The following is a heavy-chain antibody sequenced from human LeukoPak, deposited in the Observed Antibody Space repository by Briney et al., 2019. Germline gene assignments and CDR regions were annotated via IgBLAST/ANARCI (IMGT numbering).Heavy chain of an antibody. D-gene: IGHD2-2*01. CDR1: GGTFSSYA. J-gene: IGHJ5*02. CDR2: IIPILGIA. V-gene: IGHV1-69*04. Sequence: SVKVSCKASGGTFSSYAISWVRQAPGRGLEWMGRIIPILGIANYAQKFQGRVTITADKSTSTAYMELSSLRSEDTAVYYCARDRSSTSYFDPWGQGTLVTVSS. CDR3: ARDRSSTSYFDP.